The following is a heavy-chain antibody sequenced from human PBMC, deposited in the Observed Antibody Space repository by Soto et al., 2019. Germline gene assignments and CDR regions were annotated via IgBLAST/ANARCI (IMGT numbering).Heavy chain of an antibody. CDR2: ISSSSSTI. V-gene: IGHV3-48*01. J-gene: IGHJ4*02. CDR1: GFTFSSYS. Sequence: EVPLVESGGGLVQPGGSLRLSCAASGFTFSSYSMNWVRQAPGKGLEWVSYISSSSSTIYYADSVKGRFTISRDNAKNYLDLQMNSLRAEDTAVDYCAREVGPINYWGQGTLVTVSS. CDR3: AREVGPINY. D-gene: IGHD1-26*01.